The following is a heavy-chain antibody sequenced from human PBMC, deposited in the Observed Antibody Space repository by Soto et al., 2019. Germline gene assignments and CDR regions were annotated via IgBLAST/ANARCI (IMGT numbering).Heavy chain of an antibody. V-gene: IGHV3-23*01. D-gene: IGHD3-22*01. CDR1: GFTFSSYA. CDR2: ISGSGDST. J-gene: IGHJ4*02. Sequence: TGGALRLSCAASGFTFSSYAMSWGRQVPGKVLEWVSVISGSGDSTHYADSVKGRSTISRDNSKNTLHLQVNSLRGEDTAVYYCAKEADISGYYPDYWGQGTQVTVSS. CDR3: AKEADISGYYPDY.